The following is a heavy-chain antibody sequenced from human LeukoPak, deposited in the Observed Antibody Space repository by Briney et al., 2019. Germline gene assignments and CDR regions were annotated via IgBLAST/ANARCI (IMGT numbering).Heavy chain of an antibody. Sequence: GGSLRLSCAASGFTFSSYAMSWVRQAPGKGLEWVSAISGSGGSTYYADSVKGRFAISRDNSKNTLYLQMNSLRAEDTAVYYCGRLHPTDNWFDPWAREPWSPSPQ. V-gene: IGHV3-23*01. J-gene: IGHJ5*02. CDR3: GRLHPTDNWFDP. CDR1: GFTFSSYA. D-gene: IGHD4-11*01. CDR2: ISGSGGST.